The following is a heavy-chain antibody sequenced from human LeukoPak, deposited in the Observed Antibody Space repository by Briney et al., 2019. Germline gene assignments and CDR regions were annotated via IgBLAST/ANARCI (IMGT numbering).Heavy chain of an antibody. J-gene: IGHJ4*02. CDR2: ISTSSSYI. D-gene: IGHD3-16*02. V-gene: IGHV3-21*01. Sequence: GGSLRLSCAASGFTFSIYTMNWVRQAPGKGLEWVSSISTSSSYIYYADSVKGRFTISRDNAKNSLYLQMNSLRAEDTAVYYCARDPTQIMITFGGVIASGYWGQGTLVTVSS. CDR3: ARDPTQIMITFGGVIASGY. CDR1: GFTFSIYT.